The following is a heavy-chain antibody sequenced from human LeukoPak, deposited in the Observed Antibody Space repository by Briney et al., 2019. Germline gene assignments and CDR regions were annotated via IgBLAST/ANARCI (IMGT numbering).Heavy chain of an antibody. Sequence: GASVKVSCKASGYTLTGSYMHWVRQAPGQGLEWMGWIGAYNGNTNYAQKLQGRVTMTTDTSTSTAYMELRSLRSDDTAVYYCAREGTLGLVIANYFDYWGQGTLVTVSS. V-gene: IGHV1-18*04. D-gene: IGHD3/OR15-3a*01. CDR1: GYTLTGSY. CDR2: IGAYNGNT. CDR3: AREGTLGLVIANYFDY. J-gene: IGHJ4*02.